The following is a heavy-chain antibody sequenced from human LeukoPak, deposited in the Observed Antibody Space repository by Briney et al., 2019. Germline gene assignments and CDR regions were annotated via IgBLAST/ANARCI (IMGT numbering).Heavy chain of an antibody. D-gene: IGHD3-10*01. V-gene: IGHV3-66*02. CDR3: ARDRAGTQAWVEFDP. Sequence: GGSLRLSCAASGFSVTNNYMSWVRQAPGRGLEWVSLIYADGTTHYADSVKGRFTISRDTSQNTVYLQMNSLRAEDTAMYYCARDRAGTQAWVEFDPWGQGTLVTVSS. CDR1: GFSVTNNY. CDR2: IYADGTT. J-gene: IGHJ5*02.